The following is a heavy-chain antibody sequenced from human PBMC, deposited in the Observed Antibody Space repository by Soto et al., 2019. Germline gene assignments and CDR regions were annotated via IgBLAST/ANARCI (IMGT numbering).Heavy chain of an antibody. D-gene: IGHD2-2*01. CDR3: ASYRYCSSTSCYGYWFDP. V-gene: IGHV4-30-4*01. CDR2: IYYSGST. J-gene: IGHJ5*02. CDR1: GGSISSGDYY. Sequence: LSLTCTVSGGSISSGDYYWSWIRQPPGKGLEWIGYIYYSGSTYYNSSLKSRVTISVDTSKNQFSLKLGSVTAADTAVYYCASYRYCSSTSCYGYWFDPWGQGTLVTVSS.